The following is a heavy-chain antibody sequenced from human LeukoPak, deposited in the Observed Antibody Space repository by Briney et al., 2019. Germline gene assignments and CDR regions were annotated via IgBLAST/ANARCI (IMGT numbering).Heavy chain of an antibody. D-gene: IGHD3-9*01. J-gene: IGHJ4*02. V-gene: IGHV3-9*01. CDR3: AKSRDDGTGYYYDY. Sequence: PGGSLRLSCEASGFIFDDYAMHWVRHAPGKGLEWVAGISRNSYNIDYGDSVKGRFTISRDNAKKSLSLQMNSLGTEDTAFYYCAKSRDDGTGYYYDYWGQGVLVTVAS. CDR1: GFIFDDYA. CDR2: ISRNSYNI.